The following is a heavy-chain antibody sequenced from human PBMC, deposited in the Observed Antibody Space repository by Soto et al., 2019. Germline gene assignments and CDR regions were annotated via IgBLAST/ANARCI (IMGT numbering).Heavy chain of an antibody. D-gene: IGHD1-26*01. CDR2: ISAYNGNT. J-gene: IGHJ4*02. CDR1: GYTFTSYG. CDR3: ARDPRDYYRHYYFDY. V-gene: IGHV1-18*01. Sequence: ASVKVSCKASGYTFTSYGISWVRQAPGQGLEWMGWISAYNGNTNYAQKLQGRVTMTTDTSTSTAYMELRSLRSDDTAVYYCARDPRDYYRHYYFDYWGQGTLVTVSS.